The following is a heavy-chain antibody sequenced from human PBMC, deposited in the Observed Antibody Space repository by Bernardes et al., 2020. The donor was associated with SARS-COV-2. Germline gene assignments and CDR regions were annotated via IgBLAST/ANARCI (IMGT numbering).Heavy chain of an antibody. CDR1: GGSISSYY. D-gene: IGHD3-3*01. V-gene: IGHV4-59*01. J-gene: IGHJ6*02. Sequence: SEPLSRTCTVSGGSISSYYWSWIRQPPGKGLEWIGYIYYSGSTNYNPSLKSRVTISVDTSKNQFSLKLSSVTAADTAVYYCARESRLRFFSRDYYYYGMDVWGQGTTVTVSS. CDR2: IYYSGST. CDR3: ARESRLRFFSRDYYYYGMDV.